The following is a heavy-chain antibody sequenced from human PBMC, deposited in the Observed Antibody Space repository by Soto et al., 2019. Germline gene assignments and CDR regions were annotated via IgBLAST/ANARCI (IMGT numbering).Heavy chain of an antibody. D-gene: IGHD3-16*01. CDR3: ARDPWAADY. Sequence: EVQLVESGGGLVQPGGSLRLSCAASGFTVSTKYMSWVRQAPGKGLEWVSVIYSGGSTFYADSVRGRFTISRDNSKNPVNLQMNRLRAEDTAVYYCARDPWAADYWGQGTLVTVSS. V-gene: IGHV3-66*01. J-gene: IGHJ4*02. CDR2: IYSGGST. CDR1: GFTVSTKY.